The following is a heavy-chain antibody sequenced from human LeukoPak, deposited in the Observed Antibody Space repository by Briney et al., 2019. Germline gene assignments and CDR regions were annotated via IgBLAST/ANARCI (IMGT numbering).Heavy chain of an antibody. D-gene: IGHD2-2*01. V-gene: IGHV1-2*02. CDR2: INPNSGGT. CDR1: GYTFTGYY. J-gene: IGHJ4*02. Sequence: ASVKVSCKASGYTFTGYYMHWVRQAPGQGLEWMGWINPNSGGTNYAQKFQGRVTMTRDTSISTAYMELSRLRSDDTAVYYCAKSRDKGYCSSTSCYFDCWGQGTLVTVSS. CDR3: AKSRDKGYCSSTSCYFDC.